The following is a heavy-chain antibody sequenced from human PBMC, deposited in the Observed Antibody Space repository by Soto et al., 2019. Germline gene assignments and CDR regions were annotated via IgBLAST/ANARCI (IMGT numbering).Heavy chain of an antibody. J-gene: IGHJ4*02. D-gene: IGHD2-21*01. CDR3: ARESCYHGTIAKHPPDY. CDR1: GFTFNNYG. CDR2: IWHDGSNK. Sequence: QVQLVESGGGVVQPGGSLRLSCAASGFTFNNYGMHWVRQAPGKGLEWVAGIWHDGSNKYYLESVKGRFTISRDNSKNILKLKNHSPRVQDTAAYHCARESCYHGTIAKHPPDYWGQGTMVTVSS. V-gene: IGHV3-33*01.